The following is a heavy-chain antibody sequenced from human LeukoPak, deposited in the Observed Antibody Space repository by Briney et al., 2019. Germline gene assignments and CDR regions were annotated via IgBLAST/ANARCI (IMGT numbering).Heavy chain of an antibody. CDR3: ARRPIVVVPAAIKPPYYYYYMDV. CDR2: MNPNSGNT. J-gene: IGHJ6*03. Sequence: ASVKVSCKASGYTLTSYDINWVRQATGQGLEWMGWMNPNSGNTGYAQKFQGRVTITRSTSISTAYMELSSLRSEDTAVYYCARRPIVVVPAAIKPPYYYYYMDVWGKGTTVTVSS. D-gene: IGHD2-2*01. V-gene: IGHV1-8*03. CDR1: GYTLTSYD.